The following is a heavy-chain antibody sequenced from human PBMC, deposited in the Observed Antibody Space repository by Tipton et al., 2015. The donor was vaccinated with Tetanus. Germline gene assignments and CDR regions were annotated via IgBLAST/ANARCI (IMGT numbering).Heavy chain of an antibody. J-gene: IGHJ6*02. Sequence: QLVQSGAEVKKPGSSVKVSCKASGGTFSNYAISWVRQAPGQGLEWMGGIIPIFGTAKYAQKFQGRVTITADESTSTAYMELSSLRSEYTAVYYCARGRLGGTLGYYYYGMDVWGQGTKVIVSS. CDR2: IIPIFGTA. CDR3: ARGRLGGTLGYYYYGMDV. V-gene: IGHV1-69*01. D-gene: IGHD1-7*01. CDR1: GGTFSNYA.